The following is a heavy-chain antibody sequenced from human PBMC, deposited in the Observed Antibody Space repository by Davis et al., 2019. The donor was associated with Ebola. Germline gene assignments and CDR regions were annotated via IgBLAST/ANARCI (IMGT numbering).Heavy chain of an antibody. V-gene: IGHV4-59*02. CDR1: GGSVSNYY. D-gene: IGHD6-13*01. CDR2: IYYRGST. Sequence: SETLSLTCTVSGGSVSNYYWSWIRQPPGKGLEWIGYIYYRGSTNYNPSLKSRVTISVDTSKNQFSLKLSSVTAADTAVYYCARGSALAAAGTGFDYWGQGTLVTVSS. J-gene: IGHJ4*02. CDR3: ARGSALAAAGTGFDY.